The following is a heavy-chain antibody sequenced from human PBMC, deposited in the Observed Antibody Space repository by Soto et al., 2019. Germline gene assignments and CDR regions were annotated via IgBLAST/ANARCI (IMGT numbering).Heavy chain of an antibody. V-gene: IGHV4-34*01. Sequence: SETLSLTCAVYGGSFSGYYWSWIRQPPGKGLEWIGEINHSGSTNYNPSLKSRVTISVDTSKNQFSLKLSSVTAADTAVYYCARGHPHLSYYDFWSGYYFFDYWGQGTLVTVSS. J-gene: IGHJ4*02. CDR1: GGSFSGYY. CDR3: ARGHPHLSYYDFWSGYYFFDY. D-gene: IGHD3-3*01. CDR2: INHSGST.